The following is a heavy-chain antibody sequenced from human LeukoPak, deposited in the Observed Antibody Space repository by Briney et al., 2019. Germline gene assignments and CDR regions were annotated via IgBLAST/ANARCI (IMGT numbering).Heavy chain of an antibody. V-gene: IGHV3-23*01. CDR2: ISGSGGST. J-gene: IGHJ5*02. D-gene: IGHD3-3*01. CDR3: ANGWSGYFPNWFDP. Sequence: PGGSLRLSCAASGLSFSSYGIHWVRQAPGKGLEWVSAISGSGGSTYYADSVKGRFTISRDNSKNTLYLQMNSLRAEDTAVYYCANGWSGYFPNWFDPWGQGTLVTVSS. CDR1: GLSFSSYG.